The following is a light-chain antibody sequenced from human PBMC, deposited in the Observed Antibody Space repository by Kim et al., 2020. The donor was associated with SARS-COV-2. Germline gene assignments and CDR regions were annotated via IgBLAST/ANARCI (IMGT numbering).Light chain of an antibody. CDR1: QSVSCNY. J-gene: IGKJ1*01. CDR3: QQYGTSPWT. Sequence: SPGERATLSCGASQSVSCNYLALYQQKPGQAPRLLIYGASTRATGIPDRFSASGSGSDFTLTISRLEPEDFAVYYCQQYGTSPWTFGQGTKVDIK. CDR2: GAS. V-gene: IGKV3-20*01.